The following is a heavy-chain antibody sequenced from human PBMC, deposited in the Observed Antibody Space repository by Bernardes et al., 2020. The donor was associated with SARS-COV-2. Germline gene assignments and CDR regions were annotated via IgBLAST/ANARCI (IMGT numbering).Heavy chain of an antibody. CDR1: GFTFSSFA. CDR3: AKDRRDGSGVIGDGMDV. J-gene: IGHJ6*02. CDR2: ISGSAVST. Sequence: GGSLRLSCAASGFTFSSFAMSWVRQAPGKGLEWVSGISGSAVSTYYADSVKGRFTISRDKSKNTVYLQMNSLRAEDTAMYYCAKDRRDGSGVIGDGMDVWGQGTTVTVS. V-gene: IGHV3-23*01. D-gene: IGHD3-10*01.